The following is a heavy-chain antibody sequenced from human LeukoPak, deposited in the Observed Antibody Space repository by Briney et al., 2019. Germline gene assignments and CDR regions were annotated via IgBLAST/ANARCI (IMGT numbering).Heavy chain of an antibody. CDR2: INPSGGST. CDR3: ARDEGEMATVTYYFDY. Sequence: GASVKVSCKASGYTFTSYYMHWVRQAPGQGLEWMGIINPSGGSTSYAQKFQGRVTMTRDTSTSTGYMELSSLRSEDTAVYYCARDEGEMATVTYYFDYWGQGTLVTVSS. CDR1: GYTFTSYY. D-gene: IGHD5-24*01. V-gene: IGHV1-46*01. J-gene: IGHJ4*02.